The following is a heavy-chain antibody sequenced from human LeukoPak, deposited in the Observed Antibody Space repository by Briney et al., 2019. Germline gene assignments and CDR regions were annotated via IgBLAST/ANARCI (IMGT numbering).Heavy chain of an antibody. CDR1: GFTFSNYA. CDR2: ISGSGYST. D-gene: IGHD3-22*01. Sequence: GGSLRLSCAASGFTFSNYAMNWVRQAPGKGLEWVSGISGSGYSTYYADSVKGRFTISRDNSKNTLYLQMNSLRAEDTAVYYCAKDYYDSSGYYLDYWGQGTLVTVSS. J-gene: IGHJ4*02. V-gene: IGHV3-23*01. CDR3: AKDYYDSSGYYLDY.